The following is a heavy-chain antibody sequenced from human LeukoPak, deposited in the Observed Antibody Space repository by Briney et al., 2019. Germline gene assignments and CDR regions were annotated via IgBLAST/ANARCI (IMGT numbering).Heavy chain of an antibody. CDR2: IHYSGYT. D-gene: IGHD1-1*01. CDR1: GGSISTSY. J-gene: IGHJ4*02. V-gene: IGHV4-59*01. CDR3: ARGQSTGTTAQPDY. Sequence: PSETLSLTCTVSGGSISTSYWSWIRQPPGKGLEWIGYIHYSGYTNYNPSLKSRVTMSVDTSKNQFSLKLSSVTAADTAVYYCARGQSTGTTAQPDYWGQGTLVTVSS.